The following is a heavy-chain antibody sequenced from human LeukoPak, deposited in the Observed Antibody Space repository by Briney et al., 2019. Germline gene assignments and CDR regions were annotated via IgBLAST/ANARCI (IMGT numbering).Heavy chain of an antibody. J-gene: IGHJ5*02. CDR1: GGTFSSYA. CDR3: AGAKYQLLKGEANWFDP. V-gene: IGHV1-69*01. D-gene: IGHD2-2*01. CDR2: IIPIFGTA. Sequence: SVKVSCKASGGTFSSYAISWVRQAPGQGLEWMGGIIPIFGTANYAQKFQGRVTITADESTSTAYMELSSLRSEDTAVYYCAGAKYQLLKGEANWFDPWGQGTLVTVSS.